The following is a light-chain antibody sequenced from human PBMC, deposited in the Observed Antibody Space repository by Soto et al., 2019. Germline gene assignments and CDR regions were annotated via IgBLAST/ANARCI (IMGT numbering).Light chain of an antibody. J-gene: IGLJ3*02. CDR2: DVT. V-gene: IGLV2-14*03. CDR3: NSYTTSSTSV. Sequence: QSALTQPASVSGSPGQSITISCTGTSSDVGSYNFVSWYQQYPGKAPKLVIYDVTNRPSGVSDRFSGSKSGNTASLTISGLQAEYEANYYCNSYTTSSTSVFGGGTKVTVL. CDR1: SSDVGSYNF.